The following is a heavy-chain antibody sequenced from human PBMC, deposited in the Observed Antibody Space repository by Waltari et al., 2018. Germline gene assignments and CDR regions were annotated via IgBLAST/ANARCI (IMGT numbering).Heavy chain of an antibody. Sequence: EVQVVESGGGLVQPGGSLKLSCATSGFTFSGSNIHWVRQTTGKGLEWIGRIRRKPNKYATRYTASVEGRFTISRNDSENTAYLQMSSLMTEDTAVYYCTGGAVTGTDFWGQGTLVTVSS. CDR3: TGGAVTGTDF. CDR1: GFTFSGSN. V-gene: IGHV3-73*01. CDR2: IRRKPNKYAT. J-gene: IGHJ4*02. D-gene: IGHD6-13*01.